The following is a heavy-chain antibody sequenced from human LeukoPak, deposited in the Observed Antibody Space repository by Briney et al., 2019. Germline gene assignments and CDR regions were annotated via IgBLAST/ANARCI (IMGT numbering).Heavy chain of an antibody. CDR1: GLTFSNYL. J-gene: IGHJ4*02. CDR2: ITANGGGT. Sequence: GGSLRLSCAASGLTFSNYLMSWVRQAPGKGLEWVSAITANGGGTYYVDSVKGRFTISRDNSKNTLSLQMNSLRAEDTAIYYCATKSGYSSAVWGQGTLVTVSS. V-gene: IGHV3-23*01. CDR3: ATKSGYSSAV. D-gene: IGHD6-19*01.